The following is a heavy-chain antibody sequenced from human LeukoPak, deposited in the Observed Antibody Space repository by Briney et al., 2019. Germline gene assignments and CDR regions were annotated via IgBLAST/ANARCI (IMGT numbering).Heavy chain of an antibody. V-gene: IGHV1-46*01. J-gene: IGHJ4*02. CDR3: SRSEYYGAGSFDY. CDR1: GCTFTSHC. D-gene: IGHD3-10*01. CDR2: SNPNSGAT. Sequence: ASVKVSCKASGCTFTSHCINWVRRAPGQGLEWMGISNPNSGATDSAQTFKGRLTLTRDTSTSTFYMELSSLRSADTAVYFCSRSEYYGAGSFDYWGQGTLVTVSS.